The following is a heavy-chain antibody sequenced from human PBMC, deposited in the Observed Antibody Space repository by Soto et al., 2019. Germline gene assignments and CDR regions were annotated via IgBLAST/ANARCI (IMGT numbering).Heavy chain of an antibody. CDR3: ARVTIFGVVITPAYYYYYMDV. J-gene: IGHJ6*03. Sequence: ASVKVSCKASGYTFTSYGISWVRQAPGQGLEWMGWISAYNGNTNYAQKLQGRVTMTTDTSTSTAYMELRSLRSDDTAVYYCARVTIFGVVITPAYYYYYMDVWGKGTTVTVSS. V-gene: IGHV1-18*01. CDR1: GYTFTSYG. D-gene: IGHD3-3*01. CDR2: ISAYNGNT.